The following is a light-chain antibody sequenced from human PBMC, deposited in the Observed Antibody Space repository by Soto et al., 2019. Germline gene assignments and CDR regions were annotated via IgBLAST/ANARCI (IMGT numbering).Light chain of an antibody. J-gene: IGKJ1*01. V-gene: IGKV3-15*01. CDR3: QQYNNWPPWT. CDR2: GAS. CDR1: QSVSSN. Sequence: EIVMTQSPATLSVSPGERATLSSRASQSVSSNLAWNQQNPGQAPRLLIYGASTRATGIPARFSGSGSGTEFTLTISSLQSEDFAVYYCQQYNNWPPWTFGQGTKVEIK.